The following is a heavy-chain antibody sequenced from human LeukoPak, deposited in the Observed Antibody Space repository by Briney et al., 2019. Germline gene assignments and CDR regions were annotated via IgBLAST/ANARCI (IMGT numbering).Heavy chain of an antibody. Sequence: GVSVKVSCKASGYTFTGYNLHWVRQAPGQGLEWMGWISPNSGGTNYAQKFQGRVTMTRDTSISTAYLELSRLRSDDTAMYYCARDYVSLVRGISRDVTWFDPWGQGTQVTVSS. CDR1: GYTFTGYN. CDR3: ARDYVSLVRGISRDVTWFDP. CDR2: ISPNSGGT. J-gene: IGHJ5*02. V-gene: IGHV1-2*02. D-gene: IGHD3-10*01.